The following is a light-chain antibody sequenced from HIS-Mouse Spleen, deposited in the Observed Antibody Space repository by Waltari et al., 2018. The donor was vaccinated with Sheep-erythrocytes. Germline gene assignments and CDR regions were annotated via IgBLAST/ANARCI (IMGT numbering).Light chain of an antibody. J-gene: IGLJ3*02. CDR1: TRDVGSYNL. Sequence: QSALTQPPSVSASPGQSLTISCTATTRDVGSYNLVSWYQQHPGKSPQLMLYEGSKRPSGVSNRFSGSKSGNTASLTISGLQAEDEADYYCCSYAGSSTPWVFGGGTKLTVL. CDR2: EGS. CDR3: CSYAGSSTPWV. V-gene: IGLV2-23*01.